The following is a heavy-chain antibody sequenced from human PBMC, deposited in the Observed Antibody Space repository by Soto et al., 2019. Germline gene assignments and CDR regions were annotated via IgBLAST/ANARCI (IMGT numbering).Heavy chain of an antibody. CDR3: ATVEASARNLAPYYFDS. CDR2: LSSRGST. D-gene: IGHD2-2*01. CDR1: RNCSGSYY. V-gene: IGHV4-59*01. J-gene: IGHJ4*02. Sequence: SETLYCACLLARNCSGSYYRTSIHQPPGKRLEWIGSLSSRGSTNYSPTPKSRATISVDTSKNQFSLKLISVTTADTAVYYCATVEASARNLAPYYFDSWGQGILVTVSS.